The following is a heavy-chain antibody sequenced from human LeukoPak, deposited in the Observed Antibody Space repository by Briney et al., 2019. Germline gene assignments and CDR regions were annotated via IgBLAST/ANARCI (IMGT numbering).Heavy chain of an antibody. CDR2: IYHSGST. Sequence: PSETLSLTCTVSGYSISSGYYWGWIRQPPGKGLEWIGSIYHSGSTYYNPSLKSRVTISVDTSKNQFSLKLSSVTAADTAVYYCARLFQREGRRAAAGVSGAFDIWGQGTMVTVSS. D-gene: IGHD6-13*01. V-gene: IGHV4-38-2*02. CDR3: ARLFQREGRRAAAGVSGAFDI. CDR1: GYSISSGYY. J-gene: IGHJ3*02.